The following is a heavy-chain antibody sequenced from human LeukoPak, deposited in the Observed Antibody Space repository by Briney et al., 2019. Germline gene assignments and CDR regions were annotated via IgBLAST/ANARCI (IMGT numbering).Heavy chain of an antibody. Sequence: PSETLSLTCTVSGDSLSSSSYYWGWIRQPPGKGLEWIGTIYSSGGTYYNPSLKSRVTMSVDTSKNQLSLKLSSVTAADTAVYYCARLMWKDFHDAFDMWGQGTMVTVSS. CDR3: ARLMWKDFHDAFDM. CDR2: IYSSGGT. D-gene: IGHD1-1*01. V-gene: IGHV4-39*01. CDR1: GDSLSSSSYY. J-gene: IGHJ3*02.